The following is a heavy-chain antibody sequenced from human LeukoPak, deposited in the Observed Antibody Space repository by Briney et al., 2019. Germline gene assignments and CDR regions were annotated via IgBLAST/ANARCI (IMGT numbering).Heavy chain of an antibody. CDR2: IYYSGNT. V-gene: IGHV4-39*01. Sequence: SETLSLTCTVSGGSISSNGYFWGWIRQPPGKGLEWIGSIYYSGNTYYNPSLKSRVTISVDTSKNQFSLKLSSVTAADTAFYYCARHGNIVVVAAARGFDPWGQGTLVTVSS. D-gene: IGHD2-15*01. CDR3: ARHGNIVVVAAARGFDP. J-gene: IGHJ5*02. CDR1: GGSISSNGYF.